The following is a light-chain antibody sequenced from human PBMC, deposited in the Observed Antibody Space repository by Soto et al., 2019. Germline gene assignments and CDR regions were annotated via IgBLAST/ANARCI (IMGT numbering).Light chain of an antibody. J-gene: IGKJ4*01. CDR2: LGS. Sequence: DIVMTQSPLSLPVTPGEPASISCRSSQSLLHSNGHNYLDCYLQKPGQSPQLLSYLGSNRASGVPDRFSGSGSGTDFTLKISRVEAEEVGVYYCTQGLQAPTFGGGTKVEIK. CDR1: QSLLHSNGHNY. V-gene: IGKV2-28*01. CDR3: TQGLQAPT.